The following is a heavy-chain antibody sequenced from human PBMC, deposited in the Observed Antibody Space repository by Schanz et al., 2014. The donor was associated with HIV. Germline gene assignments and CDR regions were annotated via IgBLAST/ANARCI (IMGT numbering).Heavy chain of an antibody. Sequence: QLQLQESGSGLVKPSQTLSLTCAVSGGSLSRGGSYSGSWVRKPPGKGLEWIGHLYHTGGASYTPSLKSRVTMSVDKSKNHFSLKLTSVTAADTAVYYCARGPSGGLTPSRGMDVWGQGTTVTVSS. V-gene: IGHV4-30-2*01. CDR3: ARGPSGGLTPSRGMDV. CDR2: LYHTGGA. CDR1: GGSLSRGGSYS. D-gene: IGHD1-26*01. J-gene: IGHJ6*02.